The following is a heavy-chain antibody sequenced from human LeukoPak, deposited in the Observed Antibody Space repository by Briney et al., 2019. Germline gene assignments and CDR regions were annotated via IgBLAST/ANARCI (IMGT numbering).Heavy chain of an antibody. CDR1: GYTFTGYY. V-gene: IGHV1-2*02. CDR2: INPNSGGT. D-gene: IGHD2/OR15-2a*01. J-gene: IGHJ4*02. CDR3: ARDRFATKRQTSTCLPY. Sequence: ASVKASCKASGYTFTGYYMHWVRQAPGQGLEWMGWINPNSGGTNYAQKFQGRVTMTRDTSISTAYMELSRLRSDGTAVYYCARDRFATKRQTSTCLPYWGQGTLVTVSS.